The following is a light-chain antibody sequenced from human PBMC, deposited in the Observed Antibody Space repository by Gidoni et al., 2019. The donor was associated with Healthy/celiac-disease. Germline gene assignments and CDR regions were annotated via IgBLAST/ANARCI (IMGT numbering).Light chain of an antibody. Sequence: VMTQSPATLFVSPGERATLACRASQSVSSNLAWYHQQTAQAPRLLIYGAATSATGIPARFSGRGAVTAFTLTISSRQSEDFSVYYCQQYNNWTTWTFGQGTKVEIK. V-gene: IGKV3-15*01. CDR1: QSVSSN. CDR3: QQYNNWTTWT. CDR2: GAA. J-gene: IGKJ1*01.